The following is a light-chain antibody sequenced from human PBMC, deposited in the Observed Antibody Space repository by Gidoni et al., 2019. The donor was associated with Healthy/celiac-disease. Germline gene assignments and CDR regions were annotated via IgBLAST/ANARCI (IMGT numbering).Light chain of an antibody. Sequence: ERVMTQSPATLSVSPGERATLTCRASQSVSSNLAWYQQKPGQAPRLLIYGASTRATGIPARFSGSWSGTEFPLTISRLQSEDFAVSYCQQYNNWPLYTFGQGTKLEIK. J-gene: IGKJ2*01. CDR2: GAS. CDR3: QQYNNWPLYT. CDR1: QSVSSN. V-gene: IGKV3-15*01.